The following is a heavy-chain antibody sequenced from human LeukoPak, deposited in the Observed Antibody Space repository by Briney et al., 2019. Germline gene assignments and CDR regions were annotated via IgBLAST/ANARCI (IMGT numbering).Heavy chain of an antibody. CDR1: GFTFSSYA. D-gene: IGHD5-24*01. V-gene: IGHV3-23*01. CDR3: AKVQSRVGDLGGVDY. Sequence: GGSLRLPCAASGFTFSSYAMSWVRQAPGKGLEWVSAISGSGGSTYYADSVKGRFTISRDNSKNTLYLQMNSLRAEDTAVYCCAKVQSRVGDLGGVDYWGQGTLVTVSS. CDR2: ISGSGGST. J-gene: IGHJ4*02.